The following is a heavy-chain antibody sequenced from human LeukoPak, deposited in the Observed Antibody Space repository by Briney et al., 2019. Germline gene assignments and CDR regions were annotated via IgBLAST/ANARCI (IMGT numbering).Heavy chain of an antibody. V-gene: IGHV3-21*01. CDR3: ASLIAAAGIDWFDP. CDR1: GFTFSSYS. CDR2: ISSSSSYI. Sequence: GGSLRLSCAASGFTFSSYSMNWVRQAPGKGLEWVSSISSSSSYIYYADSVKGRFTISRDNAKNSLYLQMNSLRAEDTAVYYCASLIAAAGIDWFDPWGQGTLVTVSS. J-gene: IGHJ5*02. D-gene: IGHD6-13*01.